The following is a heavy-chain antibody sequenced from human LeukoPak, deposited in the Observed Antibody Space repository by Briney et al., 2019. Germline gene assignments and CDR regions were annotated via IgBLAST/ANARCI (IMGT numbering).Heavy chain of an antibody. D-gene: IGHD4-11*01. CDR1: GFTFSSYV. CDR2: IATSGGST. Sequence: GGSLRLSCAASGFTFSSYVMSWVRQAPGRGLEWVSVIATSGGSTIYADSVKGRFTISRDGSKNTLYLQLNSLRAEDTAVYYCARRNNYCGDYWGQGTLVTVSS. CDR3: ARRNNYCGDY. J-gene: IGHJ4*02. V-gene: IGHV3-23*01.